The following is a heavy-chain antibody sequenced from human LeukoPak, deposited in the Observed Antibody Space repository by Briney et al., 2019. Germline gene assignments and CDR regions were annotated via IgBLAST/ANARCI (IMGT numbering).Heavy chain of an antibody. J-gene: IGHJ4*02. D-gene: IGHD6-13*01. V-gene: IGHV3-73*01. CDR1: GFTFSGSA. CDR2: IRSKANSYAT. Sequence: PGGSLRLSCAASGFTFSGSAMHWVRQASGKGLEWVGRIRSKANSYATAYAASVKGRFTISRDDSKNTAYLQMNSLRAEDTAVYYCASPSSWKDYWGQGTLVTVSS. CDR3: ASPSSWKDY.